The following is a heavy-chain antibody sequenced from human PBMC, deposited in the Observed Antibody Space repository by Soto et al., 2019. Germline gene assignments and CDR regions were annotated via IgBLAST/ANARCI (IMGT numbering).Heavy chain of an antibody. CDR1: GFTFDDYA. D-gene: IGHD2-15*01. Sequence: GGSLRLSGAASGFTFDDYARHWGRQAPGKGLQWVSGISWNSGTKGYSDTVKGRFTISRDNAKNSLYLQISGLRAEDTALYYSVKAVIGYCSARTWLPDSYFEYWGQGALVTVSS. CDR2: ISWNSGTK. J-gene: IGHJ4*02. CDR3: VKAVIGYCSARTWLPDSYFEY. V-gene: IGHV3-9*01.